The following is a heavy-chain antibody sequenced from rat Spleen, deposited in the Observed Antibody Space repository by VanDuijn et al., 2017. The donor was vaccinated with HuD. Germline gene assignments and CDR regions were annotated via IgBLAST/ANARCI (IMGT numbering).Heavy chain of an antibody. V-gene: IGHV5-29*01. J-gene: IGHJ1*01. CDR3: ARAGYLRDWYFDF. D-gene: IGHD2-2*01. Sequence: EVQLVESDGGLVQPGRSLKLSCAASGFTFTDYYMAWVRQAPTKGLAWVATISSDGRRNYYRDSVKGRFTISRDNAKSSLYLQMDSLRSADTATYYCARAGYLRDWYFDFWGPGTVVTVSS. CDR1: GFTFTDYY. CDR2: ISSDGRRN.